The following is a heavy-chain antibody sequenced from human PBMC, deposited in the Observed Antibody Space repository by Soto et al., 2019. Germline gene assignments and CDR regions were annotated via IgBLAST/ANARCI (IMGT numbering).Heavy chain of an antibody. CDR1: GGSVSSGSYY. CDR2: IYYSGST. V-gene: IGHV4-61*01. CDR3: ARGIEGWYQGRYYYGMDV. J-gene: IGHJ6*02. Sequence: QVQLQESGPGLVKPSETLSLTCTVSGGSVSSGSYYWSWIRQPPGKGLEWIGYIYYSGSTNYNPYLKRRVTIPVDTSRDQFSLKLSSVTAADTAVYYCARGIEGWYQGRYYYGMDVWGQGTTVTVSS. D-gene: IGHD6-19*01.